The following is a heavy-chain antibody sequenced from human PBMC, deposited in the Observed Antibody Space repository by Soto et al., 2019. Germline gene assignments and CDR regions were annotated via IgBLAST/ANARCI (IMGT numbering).Heavy chain of an antibody. CDR1: GYSFTNYL. J-gene: IGHJ6*02. Sequence: GDSLNHSCNASGYSFTNYLMSWVRQMPGKGLEWMGRIDPSDSYTNYSPSFQGHVTISADKSISTAYLQWSSLKASDTAMYYCARLYTESYYCYYGMDVWGQGTPVNVSS. V-gene: IGHV5-10-1*01. D-gene: IGHD2-2*02. CDR3: ARLYTESYYCYYGMDV. CDR2: IDPSDSYT.